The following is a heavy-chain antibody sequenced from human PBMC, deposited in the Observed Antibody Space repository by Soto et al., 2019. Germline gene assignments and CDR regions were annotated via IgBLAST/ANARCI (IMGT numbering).Heavy chain of an antibody. CDR3: ARHFVAVVIKGWGY. D-gene: IGHD3-22*01. Sequence: QLQLQESGPGLVKPSETLSLTCTVSGGSIDRSNYYWVWIRQPPGKGLEWIGTTYYNGNAYYNPSLKSRVTMSVDTSKNQFSLKLISVTAADTAVYYCARHFVAVVIKGWGYWGQGTLVTVSS. CDR2: TYYNGNA. CDR1: GGSIDRSNYY. J-gene: IGHJ4*02. V-gene: IGHV4-39*01.